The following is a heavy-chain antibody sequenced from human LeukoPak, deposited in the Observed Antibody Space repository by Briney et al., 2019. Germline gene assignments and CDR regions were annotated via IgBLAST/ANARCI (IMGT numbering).Heavy chain of an antibody. Sequence: PSETLSLTCTISGGSISSGSYYWSWIRQPAGKGLEWIGRIYTSGSTNYNPSLKSRVTISVDTSKNQFSLKLSSVTAADTAVYYCARGCSSSWYSGVYFICWFDPWGQGTLVTVSS. J-gene: IGHJ5*02. V-gene: IGHV4-61*02. D-gene: IGHD6-13*01. CDR3: ARGCSSSWYSGVYFICWFDP. CDR1: GGSISSGSYY. CDR2: IYTSGST.